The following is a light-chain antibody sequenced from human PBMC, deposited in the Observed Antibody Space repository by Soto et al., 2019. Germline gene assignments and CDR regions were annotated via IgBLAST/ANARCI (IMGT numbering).Light chain of an antibody. V-gene: IGKV2-28*01. CDR1: QSLLHSNGYNY. J-gene: IGKJ3*01. CDR2: FGS. CDR3: MQAIQTPFT. Sequence: DIVMTQSPLSMPVTPGEPASISCRSSQSLLHSNGYNYLHWYLQKPGQSPQLLFYFGSNRASGVPDRFSGSGAGTYFTLKISRVEAEDVVVYYCMQAIQTPFTFGPGTKVDIK.